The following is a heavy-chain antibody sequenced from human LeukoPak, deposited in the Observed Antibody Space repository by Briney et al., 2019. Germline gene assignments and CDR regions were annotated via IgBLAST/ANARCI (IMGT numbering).Heavy chain of an antibody. J-gene: IGHJ6*03. CDR3: ARGIAAAPPHYYYYYYMDV. CDR1: GFTFTSYD. CDR2: MNPNSGNT. D-gene: IGHD6-13*01. V-gene: IGHV1-8*01. Sequence: ASVKVSCRASGFTFTSYDVNWVRQATGQGLEWMGWMNPNSGNTRYAQKVQGRVTITADESTSTAYMELSSLRSEDTAVYYCARGIAAAPPHYYYYYYMDVWGKGTTVTVSS.